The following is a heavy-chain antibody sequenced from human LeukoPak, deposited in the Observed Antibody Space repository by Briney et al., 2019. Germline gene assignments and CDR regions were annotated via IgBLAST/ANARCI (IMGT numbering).Heavy chain of an antibody. Sequence: SETLSLTRGVSGYSISSGYYWGWIRQPPGKGLERIGSIYHSGRTYYNPSLKSRVTISVDTSKNQFSLKLTSVTAADTAVYYCATEVGQWLVRAWGQGTLVTVSS. CDR3: ATEVGQWLVRA. CDR1: GYSISSGYY. V-gene: IGHV4-38-2*01. J-gene: IGHJ5*02. D-gene: IGHD6-19*01. CDR2: IYHSGRT.